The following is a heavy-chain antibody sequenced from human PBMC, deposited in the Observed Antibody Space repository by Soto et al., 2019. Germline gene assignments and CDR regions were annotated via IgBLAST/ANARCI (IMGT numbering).Heavy chain of an antibody. V-gene: IGHV4-4*02. D-gene: IGHD6-19*01. J-gene: IGHJ4*02. CDR3: SRNGGWNFDY. CDR2: ISHSGIT. Sequence: QVQLQESGPGLVKPSGTLSLTCAVSGGSISGGTWWSWVRQPPGKGLEWIGEISHSGITGYNPSLKSRLTISVDKSKNQFSLTLNSVTAADTAIYYCSRNGGWNFDYRGQGTLVTVSS. CDR1: GGSISGGTW.